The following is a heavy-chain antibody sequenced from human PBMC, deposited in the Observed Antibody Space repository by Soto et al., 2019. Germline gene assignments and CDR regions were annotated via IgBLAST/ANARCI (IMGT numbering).Heavy chain of an antibody. CDR2: IKQDGSEK. V-gene: IGHV3-7*03. D-gene: IGHD6-19*01. J-gene: IGHJ4*02. Sequence: GSLRLSCAASGFTLSSYWMSWVRQAPGKGLEWVANIKQDGSEKYYVDSVKGRFTISRDNAKNSLYLQMNSLRAEDTAVYYCARDVVVAGTFDYWGQGTLVTVSS. CDR1: GFTLSSYW. CDR3: ARDVVVAGTFDY.